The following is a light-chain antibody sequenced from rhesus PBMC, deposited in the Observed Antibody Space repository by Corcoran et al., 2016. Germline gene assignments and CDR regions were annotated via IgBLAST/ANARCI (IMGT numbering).Light chain of an antibody. J-gene: IGKJ3*01. CDR3: PNGYESPFT. V-gene: IGKV1-74*01. Sequence: DIQMTQSPSSLSASIGDRVTTTCRAREHGKYFLNWYQHKPGKAPKVLIYKATTLQTGVPSRSSGSGSGSDDTFTISSLQPEAVATCYCPNGYESPFTFGPGTRLDIK. CDR2: KAT. CDR1: EHGKYF.